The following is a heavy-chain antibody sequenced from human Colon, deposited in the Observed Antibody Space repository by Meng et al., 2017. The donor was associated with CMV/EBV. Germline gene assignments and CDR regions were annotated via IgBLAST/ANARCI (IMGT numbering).Heavy chain of an antibody. CDR2: LSYNGRT. CDR3: ARGGQIARDHFAV. CDR1: GDSLSTPDLY. Sequence: SETLSLTCSVSGDSLSTPDLYWGGIRQPPGKGLEWIGSLSYNGRTYLHPSLKSKVTMSVDTSKTQFSLRLTSVAAADTAVYYCARGGQIARDHFAVWGQGMLVTVSS. D-gene: IGHD2-21*01. V-gene: IGHV4-39*07. J-gene: IGHJ4*02.